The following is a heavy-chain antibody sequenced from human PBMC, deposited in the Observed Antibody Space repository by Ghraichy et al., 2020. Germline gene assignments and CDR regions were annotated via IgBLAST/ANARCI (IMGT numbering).Heavy chain of an antibody. D-gene: IGHD5-18*01. CDR2: ISSINTNT. CDR1: GFTFSSYS. V-gene: IGHV3-48*02. J-gene: IGHJ4*02. Sequence: LSLTCAASGFTFSSYSMNWVRQAPGKGLEWISYISSINTNTYYADSVKGRFTISRDNAKNSLDLQMNSLRDEDTAVYYCARDWAYSFDHWGQGTLVAVSS. CDR3: ARDWAYSFDH.